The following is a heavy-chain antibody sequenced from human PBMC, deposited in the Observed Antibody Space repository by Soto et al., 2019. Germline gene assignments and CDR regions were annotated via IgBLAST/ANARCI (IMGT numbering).Heavy chain of an antibody. Sequence: ASVTVSCKASGYTFTNNVIHWLRQAPGQTLEWMGWIHTAKGNTKYSQKFEARVTLTRDTAAGTAYMELNSLRSDDTAVYYCARDPIWTYTWNYARLNYLDPWGQGTLVTVS. J-gene: IGHJ5*02. CDR1: GYTFTNNV. CDR3: ARDPIWTYTWNYARLNYLDP. V-gene: IGHV1-3*04. D-gene: IGHD1-7*01. CDR2: IHTAKGNT.